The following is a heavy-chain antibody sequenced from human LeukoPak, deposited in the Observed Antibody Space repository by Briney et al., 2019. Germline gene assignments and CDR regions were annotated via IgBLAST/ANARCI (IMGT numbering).Heavy chain of an antibody. D-gene: IGHD2-15*01. V-gene: IGHV4-4*07. Sequence: SETMSLTCSVSGGSISSYYWSWIPQPAGKGLEWIGRIYTSGSTNYNPSLKSRVTMSVDTSKNQFSLKLSSVTAADTAVYYCARTPPYSYVTFDPWGQGTLVTVSS. J-gene: IGHJ5*02. CDR1: GGSISSYY. CDR3: ARTPPYSYVTFDP. CDR2: IYTSGST.